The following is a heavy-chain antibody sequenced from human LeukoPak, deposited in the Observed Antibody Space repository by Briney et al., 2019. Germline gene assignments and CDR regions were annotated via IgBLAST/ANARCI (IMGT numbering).Heavy chain of an antibody. D-gene: IGHD2-2*01. CDR2: IWYDGSNK. CDR1: RFTFSNYA. V-gene: IGHV3-33*08. Sequence: GTSLRLSCAASRFTFSNYAMHWVRQTPGKGLEWVAVIWYDGSNKYHAESVKGRFTISRDNSQNTLYLQMNSLRVEDTAIYYCTRVFREYYQTDYWGQGTLVTVSS. CDR3: TRVFREYYQTDY. J-gene: IGHJ4*02.